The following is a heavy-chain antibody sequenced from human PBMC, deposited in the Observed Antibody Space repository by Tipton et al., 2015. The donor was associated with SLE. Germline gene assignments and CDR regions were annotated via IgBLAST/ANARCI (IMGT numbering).Heavy chain of an antibody. D-gene: IGHD2-2*01. CDR1: GGSISSYY. V-gene: IGHV4-59*08. CDR2: IYYSGST. CDR3: ARQGESVVPAAMPVFDY. Sequence: TLSLTCTVSGGSISSYYWSWIRQPPGKGLEWIGYIYYSGSTNYNPSLKSRVTISVDTSKNQFSLKLSSVPAADTAVYYCARQGESVVPAAMPVFDYWGQGTLVTVSS. J-gene: IGHJ4*02.